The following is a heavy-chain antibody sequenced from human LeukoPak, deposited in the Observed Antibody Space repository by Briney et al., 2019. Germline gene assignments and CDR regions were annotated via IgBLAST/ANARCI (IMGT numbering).Heavy chain of an antibody. D-gene: IGHD3-22*01. CDR1: AASFVSSSHH. V-gene: IGHV4-39*01. CDR2: IYYRGST. CDR3: TEFYFDRSGYADY. Sequence: SETLSLTCTVSAASFVSSSHHWGWIRQSPGRGLEWIGSIYYRGSTYYNPSLKSRVTISVDMSENQVSLKLRSVTAADTAVYYCTEFYFDRSGYADYWGQGTLVTVSS. J-gene: IGHJ4*02.